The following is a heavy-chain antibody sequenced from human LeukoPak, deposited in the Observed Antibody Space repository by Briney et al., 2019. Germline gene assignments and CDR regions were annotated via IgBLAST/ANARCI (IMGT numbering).Heavy chain of an antibody. V-gene: IGHV4-38-2*02. CDR3: ARRFPEAFDI. J-gene: IGHJ3*02. CDR2: IYHSGST. Sequence: SETLSLTCTVSGYSISSGYYWGWFGKPPGKGRKWIGSIYHSGSTYYNPSLKSRVTISVDTSKNQFSLKLSSVTAADTAVYYCARRFPEAFDIWGQGTMVTVSS. D-gene: IGHD1-14*01. CDR1: GYSISSGYY.